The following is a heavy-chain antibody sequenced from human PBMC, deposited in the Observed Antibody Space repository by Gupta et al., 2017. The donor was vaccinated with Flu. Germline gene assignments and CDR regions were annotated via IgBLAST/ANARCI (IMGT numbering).Heavy chain of an antibody. D-gene: IGHD2-2*01. V-gene: IGHV3-21*01. CDR1: GFTFSSYS. J-gene: IGHJ2*01. CDR2: ISSSSSYI. CDR3: ARGLRVPAATFVSRDWYFDL. Sequence: EVQLVESGGGLVKPGGSLRLSCAASGFTFSSYSMNWVRQAPGKGLGWVSSISSSSSYIYYADSVKGRFTISRDNAKNSLYLQMNSLRAEDTAVYYCARGLRVPAATFVSRDWYFDLWGRGTLVTVSS.